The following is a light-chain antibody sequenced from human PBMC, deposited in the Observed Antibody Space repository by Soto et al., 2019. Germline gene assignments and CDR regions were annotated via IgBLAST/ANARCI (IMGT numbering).Light chain of an antibody. CDR2: QSS. V-gene: IGKV1-5*03. CDR1: QSISRQ. Sequence: DIQMTQSPSTLSASVGDRVSITCRASQSISRQLAWYQQKPGKAPNLLISQSSNLETGVPSRLAGSGSGTEFTLTSSSLQPDDFATYYWLQYQSYWTFGQGTKVEVK. CDR3: LQYQSYWT. J-gene: IGKJ1*01.